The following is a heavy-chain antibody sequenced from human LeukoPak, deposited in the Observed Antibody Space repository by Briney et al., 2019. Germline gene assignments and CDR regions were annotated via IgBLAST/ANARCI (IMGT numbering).Heavy chain of an antibody. J-gene: IGHJ5*02. Sequence: ASVKVSCKASGYTFTGYYMHWVRQAPGQGLEWMGWINPNSGGTNYAQKFQGRVAMTRDTSISTAYMELSRLRSDDTAVYYCARDTAMVTYWFDPWGQGTLVTVSS. V-gene: IGHV1-2*02. CDR1: GYTFTGYY. CDR2: INPNSGGT. D-gene: IGHD5-18*01. CDR3: ARDTAMVTYWFDP.